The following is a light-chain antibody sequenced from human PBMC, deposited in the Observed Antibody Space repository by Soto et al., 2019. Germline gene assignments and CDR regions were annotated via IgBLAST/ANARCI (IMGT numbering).Light chain of an antibody. Sequence: QSALTQPPSASGSPRQSVTISCTGTSSDVGAYNYVSWYQQHPGKAPKLIIYEVSKRPSGVPDRFSGSKSGNTASLSVSGLQTEDEADYYCSSYAGSNNYVAFGGGTKLTVL. CDR3: SSYAGSNNYVA. CDR2: EVS. J-gene: IGLJ2*01. V-gene: IGLV2-8*01. CDR1: SSDVGAYNY.